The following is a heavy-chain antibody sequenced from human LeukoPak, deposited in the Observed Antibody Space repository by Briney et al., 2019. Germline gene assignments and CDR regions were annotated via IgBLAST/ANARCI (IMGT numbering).Heavy chain of an antibody. CDR3: ARGIVGATRHRVFDY. CDR1: GYTFTSYG. Sequence: ASVKVSCKASGYTFTSYGISWVRQAPGQGLEWMGWISAYNGNTNYAQKLQGRVTMTTDTSTSTAYMELRSLRSDDTAVYYCARGIVGATRHRVFDYWGQGTLVTVSS. J-gene: IGHJ4*02. V-gene: IGHV1-18*01. D-gene: IGHD1-26*01. CDR2: ISAYNGNT.